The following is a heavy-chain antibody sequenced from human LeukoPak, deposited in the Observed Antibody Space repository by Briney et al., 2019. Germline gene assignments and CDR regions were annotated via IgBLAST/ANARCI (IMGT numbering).Heavy chain of an antibody. J-gene: IGHJ4*02. D-gene: IGHD1-26*01. CDR2: INHSGST. V-gene: IGHV4-34*01. Sequence: SETLSLTCAVYGGSFSGYYWSWIRQPPGKGLEWIGEINHSGSTNYNPSLKSRVTISVDTSKNQFSLKLSSVTAADTAVYYCARIGGTYYEYYFDYWGQGTLVTVPS. CDR3: ARIGGTYYEYYFDY. CDR1: GGSFSGYY.